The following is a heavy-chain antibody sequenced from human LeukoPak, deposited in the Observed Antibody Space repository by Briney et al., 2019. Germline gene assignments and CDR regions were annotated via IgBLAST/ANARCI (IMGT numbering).Heavy chain of an antibody. CDR3: ARARRITMIVVAPRAGPFDY. J-gene: IGHJ4*02. D-gene: IGHD3-22*01. CDR2: INHSGST. CDR1: GGSFSGYC. Sequence: SETLSLTCAVYGGSFSGYCWSWIRQPPGKGLEWIGEINHSGSTNYNPSLKSRVTISVDTSKNQFSLKLSSVTAADTAVYYCARARRITMIVVAPRAGPFDYWGPGTLVTVSS. V-gene: IGHV4-34*01.